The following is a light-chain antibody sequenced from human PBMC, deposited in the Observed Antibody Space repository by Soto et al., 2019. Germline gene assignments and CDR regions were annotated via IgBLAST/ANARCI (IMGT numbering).Light chain of an antibody. V-gene: IGLV1-47*02. CDR2: SNN. Sequence: SVLPQPPSASGTPGQKVFISCSGSSSNIGGTNYAYWYQQLPGAAPKLLMHSNNLRPSGVPERISGSKFGTAASLDISGLRSDDEAVYYCASWDARLGAVMFGGGTKGTVL. CDR1: SSNIGGTNY. CDR3: ASWDARLGAVM. J-gene: IGLJ3*02.